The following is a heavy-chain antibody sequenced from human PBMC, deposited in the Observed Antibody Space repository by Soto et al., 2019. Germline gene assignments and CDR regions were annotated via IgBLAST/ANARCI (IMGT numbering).Heavy chain of an antibody. CDR3: ARSGYCISTSCQSDY. CDR1: GFTFSSYG. D-gene: IGHD2-2*01. J-gene: IGHJ4*02. CDR2: IWYDGSNK. Sequence: QVQLVESGGGVVQPGRSLRLSCAASGFTFSSYGMHWVRQAAGKGLEWVAVIWYDGSNKYYADSVKGRFTISRDNSKNTLYLQMNSLRAEDTAVYYCARSGYCISTSCQSDYWGQGTLVTVSS. V-gene: IGHV3-33*01.